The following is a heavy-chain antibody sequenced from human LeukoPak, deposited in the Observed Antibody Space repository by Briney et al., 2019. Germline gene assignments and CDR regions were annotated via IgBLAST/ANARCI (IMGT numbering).Heavy chain of an antibody. Sequence: HPGRSLTLSCAASGFTFSSYGMHWVRQAPGKGLEWVAVISYDGSNKYYADSVKGRFTISRDNSKNTLYLQMNSLRAEDTAVYYCARGPYDSSGYRFDCWGQGTLVTVSS. D-gene: IGHD3-22*01. J-gene: IGHJ4*02. CDR2: ISYDGSNK. CDR3: ARGPYDSSGYRFDC. CDR1: GFTFSSYG. V-gene: IGHV3-30*03.